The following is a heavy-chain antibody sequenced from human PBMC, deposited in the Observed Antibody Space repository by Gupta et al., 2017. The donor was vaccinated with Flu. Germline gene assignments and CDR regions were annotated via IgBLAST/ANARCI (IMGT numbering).Heavy chain of an antibody. J-gene: IGHJ6*02. Sequence: RQPAGKGLEWIGRIYISGATKYNPSLKSRVTMSVDMSKNQFSLKLSSVTVADTAVYYCARVRDYYYYSGMDVWGQGTTVTVSS. CDR3: ARVRDYYYYSGMDV. V-gene: IGHV4-4*07. CDR2: IYISGAT.